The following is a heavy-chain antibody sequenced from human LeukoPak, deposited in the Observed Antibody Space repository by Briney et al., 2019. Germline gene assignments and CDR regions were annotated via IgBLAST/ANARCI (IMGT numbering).Heavy chain of an antibody. CDR2: ISSSSGSI. CDR1: GFTFRDHG. J-gene: IGHJ4*02. Sequence: GGSLRLSCAASGFTFRDHGMNWVRQAPGKGLEWISYISSSSGSIYFADSVKGRFTTSRDNAENSLYLQMNSLRAEDTAVYYCARDRSDYDYVWGSYRSLHYWGQGTLVTVSS. D-gene: IGHD3-16*02. CDR3: ARDRSDYDYVWGSYRSLHY. V-gene: IGHV3-48*01.